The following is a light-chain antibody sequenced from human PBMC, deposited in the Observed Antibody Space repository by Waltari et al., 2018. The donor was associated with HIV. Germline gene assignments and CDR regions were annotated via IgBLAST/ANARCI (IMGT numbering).Light chain of an antibody. CDR3: QQYGSLPFT. CDR2: DAS. V-gene: IGKV3D-20*01. J-gene: IGKJ3*01. Sequence: EIVLTQSPATLSLSPGERATLSCGASQSVSYRYLAWYQQKPGLAPRLLISDASNRATGISDRFSGSGSGTDFTLTISRLEPEDFAVYYCQQYGSLPFTFGPGTKVDV. CDR1: QSVSYRY.